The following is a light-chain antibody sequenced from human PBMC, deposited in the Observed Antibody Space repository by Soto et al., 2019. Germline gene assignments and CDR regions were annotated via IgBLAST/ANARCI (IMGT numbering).Light chain of an antibody. Sequence: DIQMTQSPSTLSASVGDRVTITCRASQSISTWLAWYQQKPGKAPKLLIYKASNLENGVPSRFSGSGSGTEFTLTISSLQPEDFATYYCQQYKSYSRTFGQGTKVEIK. J-gene: IGKJ1*01. CDR2: KAS. CDR1: QSISTW. CDR3: QQYKSYSRT. V-gene: IGKV1-5*03.